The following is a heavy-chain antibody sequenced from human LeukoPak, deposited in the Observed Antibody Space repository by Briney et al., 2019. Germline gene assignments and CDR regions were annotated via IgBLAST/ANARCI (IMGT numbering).Heavy chain of an antibody. J-gene: IGHJ5*02. CDR3: ARPDYYNSRFDP. D-gene: IGHD3-22*01. CDR2: INSDGSTT. CDR1: GFTFSNYW. V-gene: IGHV3-74*01. Sequence: GGSLRLSCAASGFTFSNYWMHWLRQAPGKGLVWVSRINSDGSTTNYADSVKGRFTISRDNAKNTPYLQMNSLRAEDTAVYYCARPDYYNSRFDPWGQGTLVTVSS.